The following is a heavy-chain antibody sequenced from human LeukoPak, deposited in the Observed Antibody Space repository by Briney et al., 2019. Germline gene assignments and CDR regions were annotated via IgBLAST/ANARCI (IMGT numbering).Heavy chain of an antibody. D-gene: IGHD5/OR15-5a*01. J-gene: IGHJ4*02. CDR1: GFTFSSYE. CDR3: AKDGLSVGYPYYFDY. Sequence: PGGSLRLSCAASGFTFSSYEMNWVRQAPGKGLEWVSYISSSGSTIYYADSVKGRFTISRDNSKNTLYLQMNSLRAEDTAVYYCAKDGLSVGYPYYFDYWGQGTLVTVSS. CDR2: ISSSGSTI. V-gene: IGHV3-48*03.